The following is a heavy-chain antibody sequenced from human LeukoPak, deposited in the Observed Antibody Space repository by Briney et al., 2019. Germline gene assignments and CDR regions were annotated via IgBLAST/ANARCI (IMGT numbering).Heavy chain of an antibody. D-gene: IGHD3-16*02. CDR1: GGTFSSYA. J-gene: IGHJ4*02. CDR2: IIPIFGTA. CDR3: ARRGGSEYDYVWGSYRYFGY. V-gene: IGHV1-69*13. Sequence: SVKVSCKASGGTFSSYAISWVRQAPGQGLEWMGGIIPIFGTANYAQKFQGRVTITADESTSTAYMELSSLRSEDTAEYYCARRGGSEYDYVWGSYRYFGYWGQGTPVTVAS.